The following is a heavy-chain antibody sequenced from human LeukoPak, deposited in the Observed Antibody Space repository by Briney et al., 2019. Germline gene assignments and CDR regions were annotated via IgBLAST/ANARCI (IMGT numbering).Heavy chain of an antibody. V-gene: IGHV3-30*04. CDR1: GFTFSSYA. J-gene: IGHJ4*02. CDR3: AREGGYDSAPDY. CDR2: ISYDGSNK. Sequence: PGRSLRLSCAASGFTFSSYAMHWVRQAPGKGLEWVAVISYDGSNKYYADSVKGRFTISRDNSKNTLYLQMNSLRAEDTAVYYRAREGGYDSAPDYWGQGTLVTVSS. D-gene: IGHD5-12*01.